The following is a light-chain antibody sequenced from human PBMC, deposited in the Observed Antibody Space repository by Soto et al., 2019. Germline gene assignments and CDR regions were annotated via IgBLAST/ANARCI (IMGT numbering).Light chain of an antibody. CDR1: SSNIGAGYD. V-gene: IGLV1-40*01. J-gene: IGLJ2*01. Sequence: VVTQPPSVSGAPGQRVTISCTGSSSNIGAGYDVHWYQQLPGTAPKLLIYGNSNRPSGVPDRFSGSKSGTSASLAITGLQAEDEADYYCQSYDSSLSVYVVFGGGTKLTVL. CDR3: QSYDSSLSVYVV. CDR2: GNS.